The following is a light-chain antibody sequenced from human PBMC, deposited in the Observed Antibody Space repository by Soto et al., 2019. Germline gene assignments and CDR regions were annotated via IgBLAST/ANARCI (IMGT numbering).Light chain of an antibody. J-gene: IGKJ1*01. V-gene: IGKV3-20*01. CDR2: GAS. Sequence: EIVLTQSPGTLSLSPGERATLSCRASESVSSSYFAWYQQKPGQAPRLLIYGASSRPTGIPDRFSGSGSGTDFTLTISRLEPEDSAVYYCQHYEASLWALGQGTKVDIK. CDR3: QHYEASLWA. CDR1: ESVSSSY.